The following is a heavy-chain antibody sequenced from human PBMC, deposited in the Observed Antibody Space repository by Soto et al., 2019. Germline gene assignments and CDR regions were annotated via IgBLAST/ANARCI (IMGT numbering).Heavy chain of an antibody. D-gene: IGHD2-2*01. CDR3: ARRSSLVPAAIGPFDY. CDR2: IIPIFGTA. Sequence: GASVKVSCKASGGTFSSYAISWVRQAPGQGLEWMGGIIPIFGTANYAQKFQGRVTITADESTSTAYMELSSLRSEDTAVYYCARRSSLVPAAIGPFDYWGQGTLVTVSS. V-gene: IGHV1-69*13. J-gene: IGHJ4*02. CDR1: GGTFSSYA.